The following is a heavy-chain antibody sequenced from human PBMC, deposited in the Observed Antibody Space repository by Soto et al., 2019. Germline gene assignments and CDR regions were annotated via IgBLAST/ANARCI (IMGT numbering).Heavy chain of an antibody. V-gene: IGHV5-51*01. Sequence: GESLKISCKGSGYSFTSYWIGWVRQMPGKGLEWMGIIYPGDSDTRYSPSFQGQVTISADKSISTAYLQWRSLKASDTAMYYCARAVDIVVVPAAMRNWFDPWGQGTLVTVSS. CDR1: GYSFTSYW. D-gene: IGHD2-2*03. CDR2: IYPGDSDT. J-gene: IGHJ5*02. CDR3: ARAVDIVVVPAAMRNWFDP.